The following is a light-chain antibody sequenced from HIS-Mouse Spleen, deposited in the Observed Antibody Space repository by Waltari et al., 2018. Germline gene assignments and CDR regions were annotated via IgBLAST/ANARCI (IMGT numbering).Light chain of an antibody. CDR2: EDN. Sequence: NFMLTQPHSVSESPGKTVTISCTRRRGSIASNYVQGYQQRPGSAPTTVIYEDNQRPSGVPDRFSGSIDSSSNSASLTISGLKTEDEADYYCQSYDSSTVVFGGGTKLTVL. V-gene: IGLV6-57*04. CDR1: RGSIASNY. CDR3: QSYDSSTVV. J-gene: IGLJ2*01.